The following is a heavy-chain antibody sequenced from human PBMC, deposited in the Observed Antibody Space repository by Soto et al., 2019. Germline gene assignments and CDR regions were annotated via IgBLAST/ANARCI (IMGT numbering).Heavy chain of an antibody. D-gene: IGHD5-12*01. CDR1: GGSISSSSYY. CDR2: IYYSGST. Sequence: SQTLSLTCTVSGGSISSSSYYWGWLRQPPGKGLEWIGSIYYSGSTYYNPSLKSRVTISVDTSKNQFSLKLSSVTAADTAVYYCASIPDGYDSDYCGQGTLVTVSS. CDR3: ASIPDGYDSDY. V-gene: IGHV4-39*01. J-gene: IGHJ4*02.